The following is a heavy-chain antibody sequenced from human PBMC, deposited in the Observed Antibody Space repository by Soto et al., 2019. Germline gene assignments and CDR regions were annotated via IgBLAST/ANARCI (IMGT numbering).Heavy chain of an antibody. Sequence: QLQLQESGPGLVKPSETLSLTCTVSGGSISSSSYYWGWIRQPPGQGLEWIGSIYYSGSTYYNPSLKSRVTISVDTSKNQFSLKLSSVTAADTAVYYCARHPISYDSSGYRLTPDYFDYWGQGTLVTVSS. D-gene: IGHD3-22*01. CDR1: GGSISSSSYY. CDR3: ARHPISYDSSGYRLTPDYFDY. CDR2: IYYSGST. J-gene: IGHJ4*02. V-gene: IGHV4-39*01.